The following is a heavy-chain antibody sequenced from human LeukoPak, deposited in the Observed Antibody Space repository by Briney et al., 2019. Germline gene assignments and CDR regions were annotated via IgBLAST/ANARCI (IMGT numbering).Heavy chain of an antibody. J-gene: IGHJ6*03. CDR3: ARVLSGRGSLYDYYYYMDV. CDR1: GFTFSNYN. Sequence: GGSLRLSCAASGFTFSNYNMNWVRQAPGKGLEWVSYISSSSRTIYYADSVKGRFTISRDNAKNSLYLQMNSLRAEDTAVYYCARVLSGRGSLYDYYYYMDVWGKGTTVTISS. V-gene: IGHV3-48*01. CDR2: ISSSSRTI. D-gene: IGHD3-10*01.